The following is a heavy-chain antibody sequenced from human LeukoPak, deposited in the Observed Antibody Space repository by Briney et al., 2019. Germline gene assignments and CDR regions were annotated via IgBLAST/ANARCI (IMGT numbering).Heavy chain of an antibody. D-gene: IGHD4-17*01. V-gene: IGHV3-48*02. CDR3: ARGYYGDYYYFDL. J-gene: IGHJ2*01. CDR2: ISPSGLTT. CDR1: AFTFNTYN. Sequence: GGSLRLSCAASAFTFNTYNMNWGRQAPGKGLEWVSYISPSGLTTYYADSVKGRFTISRDNAKNSLYLQMHSLRDEDTALYYCARGYYGDYYYFDLWGRGTLVSVSS.